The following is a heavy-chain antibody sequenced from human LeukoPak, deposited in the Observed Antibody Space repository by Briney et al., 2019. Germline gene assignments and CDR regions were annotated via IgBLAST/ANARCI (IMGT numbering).Heavy chain of an antibody. CDR1: GFTFSSYT. Sequence: PGGSLRLSCTASGFTFSSYTMHWVRQAPGKGPQYVSAISTSGSSTYYANSVKGRFTTSRYNSKNILYLQMGSLRAEDTAVYYCAKTGGGTYYGSAMYYFDYWGQGTLVTVSS. D-gene: IGHD1-26*01. CDR3: AKTGGGTYYGSAMYYFDY. J-gene: IGHJ4*02. CDR2: ISTSGSST. V-gene: IGHV3-64*01.